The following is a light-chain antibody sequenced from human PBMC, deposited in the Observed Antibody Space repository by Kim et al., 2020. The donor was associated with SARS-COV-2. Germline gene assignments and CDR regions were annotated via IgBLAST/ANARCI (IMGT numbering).Light chain of an antibody. CDR3: NSRDSSGNVV. V-gene: IGLV3-19*01. Sequence: VALGKKVRLNCPGHSLGRYYASCYQQKPAQAPVLFIYGKNNRPSGIPDRFSGSSSGNTVSLTITGAQAEDEADYYCNSRDSSGNVVFGGGTQLTVL. CDR1: SLGRYY. J-gene: IGLJ2*01. CDR2: GKN.